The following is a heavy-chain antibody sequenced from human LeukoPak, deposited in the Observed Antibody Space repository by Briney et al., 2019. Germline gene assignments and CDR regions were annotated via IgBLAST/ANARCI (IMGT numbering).Heavy chain of an antibody. CDR2: IYYSGNT. CDR1: GGSISSSSYY. V-gene: IGHV4-39*07. CDR3: ARETSEEYYYYYYMDV. Sequence: PSETLSLTCTVSGGSISSSSYYWGWIRQPPGKGLEWIGSIYYSGNTYYNASLKSRVTISVDTSTNQFSLKLSSVTAADTAVYYCARETSEEYYYYYYMDVWGKGTTVTVSS. J-gene: IGHJ6*03.